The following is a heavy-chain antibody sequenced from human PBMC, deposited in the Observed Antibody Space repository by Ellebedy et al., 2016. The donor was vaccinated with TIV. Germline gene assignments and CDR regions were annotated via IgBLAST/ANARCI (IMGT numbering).Heavy chain of an antibody. CDR2: IYHTGNT. CDR3: GRVRY. V-gene: IGHV4-38-2*02. CDR1: GFSISSHYF. J-gene: IGHJ4*02. Sequence: SETLSLXCTVSGFSISSHYFWGWIWQPPGKGLEWIASIYHTGNTYYNPSLRGRVTLSVDTSKNQFSLNLTSVTAADTAIYYCGRVRYWGQGTLVTVSS. D-gene: IGHD3-16*02.